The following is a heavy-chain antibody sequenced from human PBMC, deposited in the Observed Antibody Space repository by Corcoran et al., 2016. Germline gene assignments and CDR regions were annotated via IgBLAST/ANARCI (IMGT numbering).Heavy chain of an antibody. CDR3: TPANGPLGP. J-gene: IGHJ5*01. CDR1: GFTFSNAW. CDR2: IKSKTDGGTT. V-gene: IGHV3-15*01. Sequence: EVQLVESGGGLVKPGGSLRLSCAASGFTFSNAWMSWVRQAPGKGLEWVGRIKSKTDGGTTDYAAPVKGRFTISRDDSKNTLYLQMNSLKTEETAGEYLTPANGPLGPWGQGTLGTGSS.